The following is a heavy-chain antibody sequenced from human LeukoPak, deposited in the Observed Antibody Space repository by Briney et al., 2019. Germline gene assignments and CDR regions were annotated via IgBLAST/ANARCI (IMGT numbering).Heavy chain of an antibody. CDR2: IKQDGSEK. J-gene: IGHJ5*02. CDR3: ARVGSSWYGARNNWFDP. D-gene: IGHD6-13*01. Sequence: GGSLRLSCAASGFTFSSYWMSWVRQAPGKGLEWVANIKQDGSEKYYVDSVKGRFTISRENAKNSLDLQMNSLRAEDTAVYSCARVGSSWYGARNNWFDPWGQGTLVTVSS. CDR1: GFTFSSYW. V-gene: IGHV3-7*01.